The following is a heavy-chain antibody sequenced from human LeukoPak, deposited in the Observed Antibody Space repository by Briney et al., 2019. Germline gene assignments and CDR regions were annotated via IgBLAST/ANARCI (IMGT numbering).Heavy chain of an antibody. CDR2: ISSSGTYI. D-gene: IGHD3-22*01. V-gene: IGHV3-21*01. CDR3: ARTSYDTGGYFED. CDR1: GFTFSSYS. J-gene: IGHJ4*02. Sequence: GGSLRLSCAASGFTFSSYSMHWVRQAPGKGLEWVSSISSSGTYIYYADSVKGRFTISRDNAKNTLYLQMNSLGAEDTAVYYCARTSYDTGGYFEDWGQGTLVTVSS.